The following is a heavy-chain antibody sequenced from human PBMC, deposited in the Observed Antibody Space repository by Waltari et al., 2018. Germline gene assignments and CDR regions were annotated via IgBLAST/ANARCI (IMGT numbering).Heavy chain of an antibody. J-gene: IGHJ5*02. CDR1: GYTFTSYG. CDR3: ARARRDFWSGYYRNWFDP. V-gene: IGHV1-69*13. CDR2: IIPSFGTA. Sequence: QVQLVQSGAEVKQPGASVKVSCKASGYTFTSYGISWVRQAPGHGLEWIGGIIPSFGTANYAHKLQGRVTITADESTSTAYMELSSLRAEDTAVYYCARARRDFWSGYYRNWFDPWGQGTLVTVSS. D-gene: IGHD3-3*01.